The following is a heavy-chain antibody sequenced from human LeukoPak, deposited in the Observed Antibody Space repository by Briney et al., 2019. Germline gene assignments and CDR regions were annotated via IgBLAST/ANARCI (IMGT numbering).Heavy chain of an antibody. Sequence: SETLSLTCTVSGGSISSSSYYWGWIRQPPGKGLEWIGSIYYSGSTYYNPSLKSRVTISVDTSKNQFSLKLSSVTAADTAVYYCARHSGEGYFDYWGQGTLVTVSS. V-gene: IGHV4-39*01. CDR1: GGSISSSSYY. J-gene: IGHJ4*02. CDR2: IYYSGST. CDR3: ARHSGEGYFDY. D-gene: IGHD6-25*01.